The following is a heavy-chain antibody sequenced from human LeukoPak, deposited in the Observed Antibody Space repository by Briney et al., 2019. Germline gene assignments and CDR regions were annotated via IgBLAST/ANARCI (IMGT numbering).Heavy chain of an antibody. Sequence: GGSLRLSCAASGFTFNNYAMHWVRHAPGKGLEYVSAISSNGGSTYYANSVKGRFTISRDNSKNTLYLQVGSLRVEDMAVYYCARDLMVRGVTLGYYYGLDVWGQGTTVTVSS. CDR2: ISSNGGST. V-gene: IGHV3-64*01. CDR3: ARDLMVRGVTLGYYYGLDV. CDR1: GFTFNNYA. J-gene: IGHJ6*02. D-gene: IGHD3-10*01.